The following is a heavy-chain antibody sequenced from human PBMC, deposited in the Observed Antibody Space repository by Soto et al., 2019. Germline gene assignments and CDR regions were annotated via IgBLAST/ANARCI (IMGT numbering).Heavy chain of an antibody. Sequence: GGSLRLSCAASGFTFDDYAMHWVRQAPGKGLEWVSGISWNSGSIGYVDSVKGRFTMARDNAKVSLYLQMNSLRAEDTALCYCVRARWLRETSYYFDYWGQGALVTVSS. D-gene: IGHD6-19*01. V-gene: IGHV3-9*01. CDR2: ISWNSGSI. CDR3: VRARWLRETSYYFDY. J-gene: IGHJ4*02. CDR1: GFTFDDYA.